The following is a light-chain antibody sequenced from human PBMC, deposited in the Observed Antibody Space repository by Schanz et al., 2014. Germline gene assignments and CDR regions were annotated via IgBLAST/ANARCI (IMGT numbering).Light chain of an antibody. CDR2: GAS. CDR1: QSVGGN. Sequence: EIVMTQSPATLSVSPGERATLSCRASQSVGGNLAWYQQKPGQAPRLLIYGASNRATGIPDRFSGSGSGTDFNITISRLEPEDFAVYYCQQYGSSPLTFGGGTKVEIK. CDR3: QQYGSSPLT. J-gene: IGKJ4*01. V-gene: IGKV3-20*01.